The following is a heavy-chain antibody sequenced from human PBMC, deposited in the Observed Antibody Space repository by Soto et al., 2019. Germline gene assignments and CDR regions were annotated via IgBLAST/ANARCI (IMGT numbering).Heavy chain of an antibody. CDR2: ISDSGATS. V-gene: IGHV3-23*01. D-gene: IGHD1-7*01. CDR3: AKDRNYPRDQFHY. Sequence: PGGSLRLSCVASGFSLSSHAVSWVRQTPEKGLEWVSSISDSGATSSYADFVKGRFTVSRDNSRNTLYLHMDSLRAEDTAVYYCAKDRNYPRDQFHYWGQGTLVTVS. J-gene: IGHJ4*02. CDR1: GFSLSSHA.